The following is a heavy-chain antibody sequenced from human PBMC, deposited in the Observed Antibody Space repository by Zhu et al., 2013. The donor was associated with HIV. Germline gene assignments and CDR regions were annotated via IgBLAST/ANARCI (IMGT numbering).Heavy chain of an antibody. CDR3: AREGPTTPYFDY. J-gene: IGHJ4*02. CDR2: VIPIFDTA. V-gene: IGHV1-69*01. D-gene: IGHD1-1*01. Sequence: QVQLVQSGAEVKKPGSSVRVSCKASGGTFSSSAISWVRQAPGQGLEWMGGVIPIFDTANYAQKFQDRVTITADESTSTAYMELSSLRSEDTAVYYCAREGPTTPYFDYWGQGTLVTVSS. CDR1: GGTFSSSA.